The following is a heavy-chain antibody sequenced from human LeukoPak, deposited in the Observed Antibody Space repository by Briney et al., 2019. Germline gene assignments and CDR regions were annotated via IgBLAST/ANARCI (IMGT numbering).Heavy chain of an antibody. Sequence: ASETLSLTCAVYGGSFSGYYWSWIRQPPGKGLEWIGEITHSGSTNDNPPLKSRVAISVDTSKNQFSLKLSSVAAADTAVYYCARGSNYYDSSGYDPHFDYWGQGTLVTVSS. V-gene: IGHV4-34*01. J-gene: IGHJ4*02. D-gene: IGHD3-22*01. CDR3: ARGSNYYDSSGYDPHFDY. CDR2: ITHSGST. CDR1: GGSFSGYY.